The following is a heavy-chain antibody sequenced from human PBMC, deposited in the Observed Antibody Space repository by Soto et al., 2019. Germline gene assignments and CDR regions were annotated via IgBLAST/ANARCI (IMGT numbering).Heavy chain of an antibody. V-gene: IGHV3-30-3*01. J-gene: IGHJ6*02. D-gene: IGHD4-17*01. CDR3: ASESSTVEDYYGMDV. CDR2: ISYDGSNK. Sequence: QVQLVESGGGVVQPGRSLRLSCAASGFTFSSYAMHWVRQAPGKGLEWVAVISYDGSNKYYADSVKGRFTISRDNSKNTLYLQMNSLRAEDTAVYYCASESSTVEDYYGMDVWGQGTTVTVSS. CDR1: GFTFSSYA.